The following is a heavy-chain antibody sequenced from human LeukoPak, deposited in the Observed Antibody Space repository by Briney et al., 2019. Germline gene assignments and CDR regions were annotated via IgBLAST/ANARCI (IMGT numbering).Heavy chain of an antibody. Sequence: GGSLRLSCAASGFTFSSYSMNWVRQAPGKGLEWVSSISRSSSYIYYADSVKGRFTISRDNAKNSLYLQMNSLRAEDTAVYYCARVLPGYCSGGSCFGVDYWGQGTLVTVSS. CDR3: ARVLPGYCSGGSCFGVDY. V-gene: IGHV3-21*01. CDR2: ISRSSSYI. J-gene: IGHJ4*02. D-gene: IGHD2-15*01. CDR1: GFTFSSYS.